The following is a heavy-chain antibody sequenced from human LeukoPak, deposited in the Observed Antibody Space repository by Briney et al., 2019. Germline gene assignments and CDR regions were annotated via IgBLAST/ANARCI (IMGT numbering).Heavy chain of an antibody. J-gene: IGHJ6*02. CDR1: GGAFSSYA. Sequence: GASVKVSRKASGGAFSSYAISWVRQAPGQGLEWMGRIIPILGIANYAQKFQGRVTITADKSTSTAYMELSSLRSEDTAVYYCASSPVEVTTSRTHYYYYGMDVWGQGTTVTVSS. CDR2: IIPILGIA. D-gene: IGHD2-21*02. V-gene: IGHV1-69*04. CDR3: ASSPVEVTTSRTHYYYYGMDV.